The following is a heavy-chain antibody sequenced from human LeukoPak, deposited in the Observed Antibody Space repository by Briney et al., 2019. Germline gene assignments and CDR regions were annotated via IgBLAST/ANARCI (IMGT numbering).Heavy chain of an antibody. CDR3: ARDPLPTYYYDTSGSSYYSDY. D-gene: IGHD3-22*01. Sequence: ASVKVSCKASGHTFSNYGITWVRQAPGQGLEWVGWISGYDGKTEYAQKLQGRVSMTTDTSTSTDYMELRSLRSDDTAVYYCARDPLPTYYYDTSGSSYYSDYWGQGTLVTVSS. CDR2: ISGYDGKT. V-gene: IGHV1-18*01. CDR1: GHTFSNYG. J-gene: IGHJ4*02.